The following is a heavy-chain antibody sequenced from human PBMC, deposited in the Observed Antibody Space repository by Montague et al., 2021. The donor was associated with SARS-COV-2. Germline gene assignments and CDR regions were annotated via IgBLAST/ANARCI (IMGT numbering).Heavy chain of an antibody. J-gene: IGHJ6*02. CDR2: ISSSGSTI. D-gene: IGHD5-24*01. Sequence: SLRLSCAASGFTFSSYEMNWVRQAPGKGLEWVSYISSSGSTIYYADSVKGQFTISRDNAKNSLYLQMNSLRAEDTAVYYCASEIATIEYYYYGMDVWGQGTTVTVSS. V-gene: IGHV3-48*03. CDR3: ASEIATIEYYYYGMDV. CDR1: GFTFSSYE.